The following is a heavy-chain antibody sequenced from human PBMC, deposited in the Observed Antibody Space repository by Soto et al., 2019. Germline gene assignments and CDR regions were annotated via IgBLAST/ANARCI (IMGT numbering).Heavy chain of an antibody. V-gene: IGHV1-69*13. Sequence: ASVKVSCKASGGTFSSYAISWVRQAPGQGLEWMGGIIPIFGTANYAQKFQGRVTITADESTSTAYMELSSLRSEDTAVYYCARGGVAAAGTDRFDYWGQGTLVTVSS. CDR2: IIPIFGTA. CDR1: GGTFSSYA. D-gene: IGHD6-13*01. J-gene: IGHJ4*02. CDR3: ARGGVAAAGTDRFDY.